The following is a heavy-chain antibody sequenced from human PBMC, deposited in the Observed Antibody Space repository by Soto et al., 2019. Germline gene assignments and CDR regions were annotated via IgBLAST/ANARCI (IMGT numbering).Heavy chain of an antibody. D-gene: IGHD6-19*01. CDR3: AKACDAPSRSPTRYRRGSFRVFYVDY. CDR1: GFSFDDYA. CDR2: ISCNSGSI. J-gene: IGHJ4*02. Sequence: EVQLVESGGGLVQPGRSLRLSCAASGFSFDDYAMTWVRQAPGKGLEWVSGISCNSGSIGYADSVKGRFTISRDNAKNSLYLQMNSLRAEETAVYCCAKACDAPSRSPTRYRRGSFRVFYVDYWLQGTLVTVSS. V-gene: IGHV3-9*01.